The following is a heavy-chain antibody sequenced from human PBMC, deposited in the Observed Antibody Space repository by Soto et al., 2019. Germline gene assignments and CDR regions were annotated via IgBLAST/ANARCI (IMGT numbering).Heavy chain of an antibody. CDR1: GDSVSSNSAA. D-gene: IGHD5-12*01. J-gene: IGHJ5*02. Sequence: SQTLSLTCAISGDSVSSNSAAWTWIRQSPSRGLEFLGRTYYRSKWYNDYAISVKSRITINPDTSKNQFSLQLNSVTPEDTAVDYCAREVAQPLAYNWFDPWGEGTLVTGSS. CDR2: TYYRSKWYN. V-gene: IGHV6-1*01. CDR3: AREVAQPLAYNWFDP.